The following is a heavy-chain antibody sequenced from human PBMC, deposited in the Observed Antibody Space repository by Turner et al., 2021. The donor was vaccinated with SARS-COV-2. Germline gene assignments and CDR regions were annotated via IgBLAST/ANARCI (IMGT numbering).Heavy chain of an antibody. V-gene: IGHV4-39*01. Sequence: QLQLQESGPGLVKPSETLSLTCPVSGGSLSSSNYYWGWIRQPPGKGLEWIGSSYYSGSTYYNPSLKSRVTISVDTSKNQFSLKLSSVTAADTAVYYCARLLNPGSYYYYYYGMDVWGQGTTVTVSS. D-gene: IGHD3-10*01. CDR2: SYYSGST. CDR3: ARLLNPGSYYYYYYGMDV. CDR1: GGSLSSSNYY. J-gene: IGHJ6*02.